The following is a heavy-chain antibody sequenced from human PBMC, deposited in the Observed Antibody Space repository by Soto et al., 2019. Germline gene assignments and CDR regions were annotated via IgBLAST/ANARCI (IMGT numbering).Heavy chain of an antibody. CDR3: ARAHLRVTIEAYYHCGMDA. J-gene: IGHJ6*02. CDR2: IYYSGST. Sequence: QVQLQESGPGLVKPPQTLSLTCTVSGGSISSGGYYWSWIRQHPGKGLQWIGDIYYSGSTYYNPSLSRRVIISEEWSKNQFSLKLSSVAAADPAVYYCARAHLRVTIEAYYHCGMDAWGQGTTLTVPS. D-gene: IGHD4-4*01. CDR1: GGSISSGGYY. V-gene: IGHV4-31*03.